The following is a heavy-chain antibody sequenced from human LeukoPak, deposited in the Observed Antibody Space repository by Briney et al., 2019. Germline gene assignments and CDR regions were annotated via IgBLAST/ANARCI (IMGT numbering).Heavy chain of an antibody. CDR2: INPSGGST. CDR3: ARRSYDSSGLISDAFDI. CDR1: GYTFTSYY. Sequence: ASVKVSCKASGYTFTSYYMHWVRQAPGQGLEWMGIINPSGGSTSYAQKFRGRVTMTRETSTSTVYMELSSLRSEDTAVYYCARRSYDSSGLISDAFDIWGQGKMVTVSS. D-gene: IGHD3-22*01. V-gene: IGHV1-46*01. J-gene: IGHJ3*02.